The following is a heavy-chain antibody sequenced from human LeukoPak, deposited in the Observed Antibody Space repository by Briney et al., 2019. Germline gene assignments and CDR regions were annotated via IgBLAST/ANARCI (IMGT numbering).Heavy chain of an antibody. V-gene: IGHV4-34*01. J-gene: IGHJ3*02. CDR2: INHSGST. Sequence: SETLSLTCAVYGGSFSGYYWSWIRQPPGKGLEWIGEINHSGSTNYNPSLKSRVTISVDTSKNQFSLKLSSVTAADTAVYYCARVSGITMIVVVPEDGFDIWGQGTMVTVSS. CDR1: GGSFSGYY. D-gene: IGHD3-22*01. CDR3: ARVSGITMIVVVPEDGFDI.